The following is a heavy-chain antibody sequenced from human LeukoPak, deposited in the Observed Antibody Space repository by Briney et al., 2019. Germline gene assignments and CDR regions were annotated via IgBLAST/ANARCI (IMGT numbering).Heavy chain of an antibody. CDR2: LYTSGST. V-gene: IGHV4-61*02. CDR1: GGSISSGSYY. CDR3: ARAKWELLPGHYYYYMDV. J-gene: IGHJ6*03. Sequence: SETLSLTCTVSGGSISSGSYYWSWIRQPAGKGLEWIGRLYTSGSTNYNPSLKSRVTISVDTSKNQFSLKLSSVTAADTAVYYCARAKWELLPGHYYYYMDVWGKGTTVTISS. D-gene: IGHD1-26*01.